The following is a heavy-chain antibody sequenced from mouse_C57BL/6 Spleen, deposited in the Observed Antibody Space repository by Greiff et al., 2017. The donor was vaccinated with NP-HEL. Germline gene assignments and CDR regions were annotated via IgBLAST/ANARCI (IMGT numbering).Heavy chain of an antibody. CDR1: GYTFTSYW. J-gene: IGHJ3*01. D-gene: IGHD1-1*01. Sequence: QVQLQQPGAELVKPGASVKMSCKASGYTFTSYWITWVKQRPGQGLEWIGDIYPGSGSNNYNEKFKSKATLTVDTSSSTAYMQLNSLTSEDYAVYYCARGRSSYVWFAYWGQGTLVTVSA. CDR2: IYPGSGSN. V-gene: IGHV1-55*01. CDR3: ARGRSSYVWFAY.